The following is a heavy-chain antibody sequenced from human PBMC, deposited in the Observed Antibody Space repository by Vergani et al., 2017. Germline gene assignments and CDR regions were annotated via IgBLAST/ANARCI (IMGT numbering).Heavy chain of an antibody. D-gene: IGHD3-16*02. J-gene: IGHJ4*02. CDR1: GFTFSSYA. V-gene: IGHV3-23*01. CDR3: AKDIALKY. Sequence: EVQLLESGGGLVQPGGSLRLSCAASGFTFSSYAMSWVRQATGKGLELVSAIIGRGGSTYYADHVKGRFTISRDNSKNTLYLQMNSLRAEDTAVYYCAKDIALKYWGQGTLVTVSS. CDR2: IIGRGGST.